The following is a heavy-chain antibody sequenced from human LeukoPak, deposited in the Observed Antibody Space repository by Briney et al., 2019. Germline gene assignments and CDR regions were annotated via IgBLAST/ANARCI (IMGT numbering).Heavy chain of an antibody. Sequence: GASVKVSCKASGYTFDRYGIAWVRQAPGQGLEWMGWISAYNGNTDYAQKVQGRVTMTKDTSTSTVYLELRSLRADDTAVYYCARVLPRLAWGEFDYWGQGTLVAVSS. V-gene: IGHV1-18*01. CDR1: GYTFDRYG. CDR3: ARVLPRLAWGEFDY. CDR2: ISAYNGNT. J-gene: IGHJ4*02. D-gene: IGHD3-16*01.